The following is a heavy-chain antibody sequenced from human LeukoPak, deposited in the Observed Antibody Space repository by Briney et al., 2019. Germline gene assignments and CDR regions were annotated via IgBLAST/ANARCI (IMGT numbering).Heavy chain of an antibody. CDR3: ARGLAVAGTNVDY. J-gene: IGHJ4*02. CDR1: GGSFSGYY. Sequence: SETLSLTCAVYGGSFSGYYWGWIRQPPGKGLEWIGTIYYSGITYYNPSLKSRVTISVDTSKNQFSLKLSSVTAADTAVYFCARGLAVAGTNVDYWGQGTLVTVSS. V-gene: IGHV4-34*01. D-gene: IGHD6-19*01. CDR2: IYYSGIT.